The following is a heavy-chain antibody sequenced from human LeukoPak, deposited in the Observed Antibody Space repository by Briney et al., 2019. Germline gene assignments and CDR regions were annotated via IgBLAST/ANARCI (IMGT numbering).Heavy chain of an antibody. V-gene: IGHV1-69*13. D-gene: IGHD6-19*01. Sequence: ASVKVSCKASGGTFSSYAISWVRQAPGQGLEWMGGIIPIFGTANYAQKFQGRVTITADESTSTAYMELSSLRSEDTAVYYCARIRGIAVAGSYYYYGMDVWGQGTTVTVSS. CDR2: IIPIFGTA. J-gene: IGHJ6*02. CDR3: ARIRGIAVAGSYYYYGMDV. CDR1: GGTFSSYA.